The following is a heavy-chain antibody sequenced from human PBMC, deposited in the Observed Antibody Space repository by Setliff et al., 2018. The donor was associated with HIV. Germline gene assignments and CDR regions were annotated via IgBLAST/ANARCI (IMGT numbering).Heavy chain of an antibody. CDR2: IIPIFKSA. J-gene: IGHJ3*01. D-gene: IGHD5-12*01. V-gene: IGHV1-69*05. CDR3: ARTSGDAYNYEGAFDV. Sequence: RASVKVSCKVSGDTFNNYGLNWVRQAPGQGLEWMGGIIPIFKSADYAQKFQGRVTITTDESTSTAYMDLSSLKSEDTAIYYCARTSGDAYNYEGAFDVWGQGTLVTVSS. CDR1: GDTFNNYG.